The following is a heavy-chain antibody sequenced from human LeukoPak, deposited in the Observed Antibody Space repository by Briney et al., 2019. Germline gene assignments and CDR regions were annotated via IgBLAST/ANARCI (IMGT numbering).Heavy chain of an antibody. V-gene: IGHV1-46*01. CDR3: ARELGYTYYFDY. D-gene: IGHD5-18*01. Sequence: EASVKVSCKASRYTFTGYYIHWVRQAPGQGLEWMGIINPSGASTGYAQKFQGRVTMTRDTSTSAVYMELTGLRSEDTAVYYCARELGYTYYFDYWGQGTLVAVSS. CDR2: INPSGAST. CDR1: RYTFTGYY. J-gene: IGHJ4*02.